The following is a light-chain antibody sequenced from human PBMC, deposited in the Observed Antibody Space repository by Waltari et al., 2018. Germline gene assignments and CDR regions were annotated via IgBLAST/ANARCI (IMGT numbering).Light chain of an antibody. CDR1: QTISTL. V-gene: IGKV1-39*01. CDR3: QQSYSFPRT. CDR2: GVS. Sequence: DIQMTQSPSSLSASVGDRVTISCRASQTISTLLNWYQQKPGKAPSLLIFGVSSLQSGVPSRFSGSGSGTDFTLTISSLQPEDFATYFCQQSYSFPRTFGQGTKVEIK. J-gene: IGKJ1*01.